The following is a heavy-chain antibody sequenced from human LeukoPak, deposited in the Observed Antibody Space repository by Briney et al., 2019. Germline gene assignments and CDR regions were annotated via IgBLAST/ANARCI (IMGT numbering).Heavy chain of an antibody. J-gene: IGHJ4*02. CDR2: ISSSGSYI. CDR3: ATPSSTSCCYFDY. V-gene: IGHV3-21*01. Sequence: PGGSLRLSCAASGFTFSSYSMNWVRQAPGKGLEWVSSISSSGSYIYYADSVKGRFTISRDNAKNSLYLQMNSLRAEDTAVYYCATPSSTSCCYFDYWGQGTLVTVSS. CDR1: GFTFSSYS. D-gene: IGHD2-2*01.